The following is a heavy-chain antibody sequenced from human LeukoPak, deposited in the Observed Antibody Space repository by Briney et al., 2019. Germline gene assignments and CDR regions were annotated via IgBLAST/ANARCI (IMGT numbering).Heavy chain of an antibody. D-gene: IGHD3-22*01. CDR2: IKQDGSEK. Sequence: GGSLRLSCAASGFTFSSYWMSWVRQAPGKGLEWVANIKQDGSEKYYVDSVKGRFTISRDNAKNSLYLQTNSLRAEDTAVYYCARDYDYDKYYYYYMDVWGKGTTVTVSS. CDR1: GFTFSSYW. CDR3: ARDYDYDKYYYYYMDV. V-gene: IGHV3-7*01. J-gene: IGHJ6*03.